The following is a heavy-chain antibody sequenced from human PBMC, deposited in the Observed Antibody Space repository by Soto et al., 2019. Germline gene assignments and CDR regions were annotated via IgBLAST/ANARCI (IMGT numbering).Heavy chain of an antibody. J-gene: IGHJ4*02. CDR1: GGSIRSGGCY. CDR2: IYYSGST. D-gene: IGHD6-13*01. V-gene: IGHV4-31*03. Sequence: LSLTCPVSGGSIRSGGCYWSWIRQHPGKGLEWIGYIYYSGSTYYNPSLKSRVTISVDTSKNQFSLKLSSVTAADTAVYYCAREFRGSSWNFDYWGQGTLVTVSS. CDR3: AREFRGSSWNFDY.